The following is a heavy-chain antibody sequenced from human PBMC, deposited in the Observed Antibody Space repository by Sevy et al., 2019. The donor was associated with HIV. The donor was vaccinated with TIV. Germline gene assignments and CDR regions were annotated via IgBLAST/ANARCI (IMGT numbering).Heavy chain of an antibody. D-gene: IGHD3-22*01. J-gene: IGHJ4*02. V-gene: IGHV3-23*01. Sequence: GGSLRLPCAASGFTFSSYAMSWVRQAPGKGLEWVSAISGSGGSTYYADSVKGRFTISRDNSKNTLYLQMNSLRAEDTAVYYCAKDRREYYYDSSGYYYYFDYWGQGTLVTVSS. CDR1: GFTFSSYA. CDR2: ISGSGGST. CDR3: AKDRREYYYDSSGYYYYFDY.